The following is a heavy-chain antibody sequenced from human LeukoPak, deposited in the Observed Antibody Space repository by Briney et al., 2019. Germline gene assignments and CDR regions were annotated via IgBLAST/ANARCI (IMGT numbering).Heavy chain of an antibody. CDR2: INPNSGGT. V-gene: IGHV1-2*02. Sequence: GASVKVSCKASGYTFTGYYMHWVRQAPGQGLEWMGWINPNSGGTNYAQKFQGRVTMTRDTSISTAYMELSRPRSDDTAVYYCARPGLGGSYLPLFDYWGQGTLVTVSS. J-gene: IGHJ4*02. D-gene: IGHD1-26*01. CDR1: GYTFTGYY. CDR3: ARPGLGGSYLPLFDY.